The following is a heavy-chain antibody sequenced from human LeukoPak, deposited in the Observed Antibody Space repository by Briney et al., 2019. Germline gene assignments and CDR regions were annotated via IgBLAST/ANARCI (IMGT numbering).Heavy chain of an antibody. D-gene: IGHD5-12*01. Sequence: GESLKISCKGSGYTFTTYWIGWVRQMPGKGLEWMGFIFTGDSDTRYSTSFKVQVTTSADNSSSTPYLQWTSLKASDTAMYYCARGYSGYYFYYGMDVWGQGTTVIVSS. CDR1: GYTFTTYW. J-gene: IGHJ6*02. CDR2: IFTGDSDT. CDR3: ARGYSGYYFYYGMDV. V-gene: IGHV5-51*01.